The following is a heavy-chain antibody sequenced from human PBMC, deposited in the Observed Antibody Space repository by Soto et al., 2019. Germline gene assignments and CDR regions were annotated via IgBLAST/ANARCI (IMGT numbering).Heavy chain of an antibody. CDR2: ISGSGDVT. CDR1: GFTFSAYA. Sequence: SLRLSCAASGFTFSAYAISWVRQAPGKGLEWVSVISGSGDVTYYADSVKGRFTISRDNSKNALYLQMNSLRAEDTAVYYCANRAAPSGGHMDFFDYWSQGTLVTGSS. CDR3: ANRAAPSGGHMDFFDY. V-gene: IGHV3-23*01. J-gene: IGHJ4*02. D-gene: IGHD2-15*01.